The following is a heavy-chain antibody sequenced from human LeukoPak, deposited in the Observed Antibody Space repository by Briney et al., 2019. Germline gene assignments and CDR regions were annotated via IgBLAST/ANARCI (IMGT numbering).Heavy chain of an antibody. J-gene: IGHJ4*02. CDR2: ISGSGGST. V-gene: IGHV3-23*01. CDR1: GVTFSTYA. D-gene: IGHD6-19*01. Sequence: GGSLRLSCAASGVTFSTYAMGWVRQFPGKGLEWVSAISGSGGSTYYADSVKGRFTISRDNSKNTLHLQMNSLRAEDTAVYYCAKGPLIEVTGTTWDYWGQGTLVTVSS. CDR3: AKGPLIEVTGTTWDY.